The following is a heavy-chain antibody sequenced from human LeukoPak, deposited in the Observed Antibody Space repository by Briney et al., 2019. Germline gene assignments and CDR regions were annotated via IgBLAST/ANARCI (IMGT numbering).Heavy chain of an antibody. CDR1: GGTFSSYA. V-gene: IGHV1-69*06. J-gene: IGHJ6*04. Sequence: GASVKASCRASGGTFSSYAISWVRQAPGQGLEWMGGIIPIFGTANYAQKFQGRVTITADKSTSTAYMELSSLRSEDTAVYYCANLGESPDYYYYGMDVWGKGTTVTISS. CDR3: ANLGESPDYYYYGMDV. CDR2: IIPIFGTA.